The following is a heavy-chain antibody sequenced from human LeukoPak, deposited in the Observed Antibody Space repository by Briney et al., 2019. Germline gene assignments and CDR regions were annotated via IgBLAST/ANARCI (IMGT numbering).Heavy chain of an antibody. V-gene: IGHV1-2*02. D-gene: IGHD3-10*01. CDR3: ARDRRGSGSYYSNYYYYMDV. J-gene: IGHJ6*03. CDR2: INPNSGGT. CDR1: GYTFTGYY. Sequence: ASVKVSRKASGYTFTGYYIHWVRQATGQGREWMGWINPNSGGTNYAQKFQGRVTMTRDTSISTAYMDLSRLRSDDTAVYYCARDRRGSGSYYSNYYYYMDVWGKGTTVTISS.